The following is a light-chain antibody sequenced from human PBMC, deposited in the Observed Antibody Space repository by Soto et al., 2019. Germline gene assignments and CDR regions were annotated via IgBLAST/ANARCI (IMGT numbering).Light chain of an antibody. CDR2: ATF. CDR3: QQYGDWPLT. J-gene: IGKJ4*01. CDR1: QSVGNN. V-gene: IGKV3-15*01. Sequence: EIVVTQSPATLSVSPGERATLSCRASQSVGNNFAWYQQKPGQAPRLLILATFTRSTGVPARFSGSGSGTEFTPTITSPQSEDFAVSDYQQYGDWPLTFGGGAKVEIE.